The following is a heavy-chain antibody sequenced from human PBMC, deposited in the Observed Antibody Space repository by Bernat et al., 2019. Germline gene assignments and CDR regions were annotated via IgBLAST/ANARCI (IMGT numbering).Heavy chain of an antibody. V-gene: IGHV3-30*18. CDR2: ISYDGSNK. J-gene: IGHJ6*02. CDR1: GFTFSSYG. D-gene: IGHD5-12*01. CDR3: AKDGIVATIFDYDYGMDV. Sequence: QVQLVESGGGVVQPGRSLRLSCAASGFTFSSYGMHWVRQAPGKGLEWVAVISYDGSNKYYADSVKGRFTISRDNSKNTLYLQMNSLRAEDTAVYYCAKDGIVATIFDYDYGMDVWGQGTMVTVSS.